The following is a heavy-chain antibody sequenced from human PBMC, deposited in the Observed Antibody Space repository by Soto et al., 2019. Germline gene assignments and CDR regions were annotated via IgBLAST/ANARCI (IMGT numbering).Heavy chain of an antibody. CDR2: ISAYNGNT. CDR1: GYTFTSYG. J-gene: IGHJ5*02. V-gene: IGHV1-18*01. CDR3: ARASGSSYWFDP. Sequence: QVQLVQSGAEVKKPGASVKVSCKASGYTFTSYGISWVRQAPGQGLEWMGWISAYNGNTNYAQKLQGRVTRTTDTSPSTAYLGLRSLRSDDTAVYSCARASGSSYWFDPCGQGTLVTVSS. D-gene: IGHD1-26*01.